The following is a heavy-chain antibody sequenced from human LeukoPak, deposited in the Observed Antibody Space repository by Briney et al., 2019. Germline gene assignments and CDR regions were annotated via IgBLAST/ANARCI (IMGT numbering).Heavy chain of an antibody. V-gene: IGHV1-8*01. D-gene: IGHD3-9*01. CDR1: GYTFTSYD. CDR3: ARGGNGYYDILTGYYNDYNWFDP. Sequence: ASVTVSCKASGYTFTSYDINWVRQATGQGLEWMGWMNPNSGNTGYAQKFQGRVTMTRNTSISTAYMELSSLRSEDTAVYYCARGGNGYYDILTGYYNDYNWFDPWGQGTLVTVSS. J-gene: IGHJ5*02. CDR2: MNPNSGNT.